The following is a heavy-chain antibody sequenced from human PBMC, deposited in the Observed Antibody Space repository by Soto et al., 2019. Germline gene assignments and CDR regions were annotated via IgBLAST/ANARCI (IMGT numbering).Heavy chain of an antibody. Sequence: SETLSLTCTVSGGSINSSSYYWGWIRQPPGKGLEWIGSIYYSGSTYYNPSLKSRVTISVDTSKNQFSLKLSSVTAADTAVYYCARQQGSVVVTAYYFDYWGQGTLVTVSS. CDR2: IYYSGST. J-gene: IGHJ4*02. D-gene: IGHD2-21*02. CDR3: ARQQGSVVVTAYYFDY. CDR1: GGSINSSSYY. V-gene: IGHV4-39*01.